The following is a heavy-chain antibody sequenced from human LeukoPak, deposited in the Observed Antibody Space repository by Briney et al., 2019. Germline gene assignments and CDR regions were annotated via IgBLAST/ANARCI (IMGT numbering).Heavy chain of an antibody. D-gene: IGHD1-26*01. V-gene: IGHV4-38-2*01. Sequence: SETLSLTCAVSGYSISSGYYWGWIRQPPGKGLEWIGSIYHSGSTYYNPSLKSRVTISVDTSKNQFSLKLSSVTAADTAAYYCASPPTSSGSYYDDAFDIWGQGTMVTVSS. CDR2: IYHSGST. CDR3: ASPPTSSGSYYDDAFDI. J-gene: IGHJ3*02. CDR1: GYSISSGYY.